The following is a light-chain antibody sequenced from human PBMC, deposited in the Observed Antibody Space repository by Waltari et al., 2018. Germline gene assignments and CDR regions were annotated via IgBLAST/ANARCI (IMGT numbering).Light chain of an antibody. Sequence: QSALTQPASVSGSPGQSITISCTGTSSDVGGYNYVSWYQQHPGKAPKLMIYEVSNRPSGVSKRVSGSKSGNTASLTIAWLQAEDEADYYCSSYTSSSTYVFGTGTKVTVL. CDR2: EVS. CDR3: SSYTSSSTYV. CDR1: SSDVGGYNY. V-gene: IGLV2-14*01. J-gene: IGLJ1*01.